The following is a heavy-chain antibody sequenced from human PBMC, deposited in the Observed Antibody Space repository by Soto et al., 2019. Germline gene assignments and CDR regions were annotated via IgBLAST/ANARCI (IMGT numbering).Heavy chain of an antibody. CDR1: GFTFSSYA. D-gene: IGHD5-12*01. CDR2: ISYDGSNK. J-gene: IGHJ4*02. V-gene: IGHV3-30-3*01. Sequence: PGGSLRLSCAASGFTFSSYAMHWVRQAPGKGLEWVAVISYDGSNKYYADSVKGRFTISRDNSKNTLYLQMNSLRAEDTAVYYCARAGIVATIRTNYFDYWGQGTLVTVS. CDR3: ARAGIVATIRTNYFDY.